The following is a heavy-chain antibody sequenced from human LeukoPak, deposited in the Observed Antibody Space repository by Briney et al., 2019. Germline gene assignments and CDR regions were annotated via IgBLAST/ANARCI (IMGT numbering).Heavy chain of an antibody. Sequence: PSETLSLTCTVSAGSISSRDYYWGGIRESPGKGLEGIGRFCYRWNTYYNPSLKGRVTISVDPSKNHFSLRLSSVTAADTAVYYCSRLTHSYYSDTSGYYPYYYMDVWGEGTTVTVSS. D-gene: IGHD3-22*01. V-gene: IGHV4-39*02. CDR1: AGSISSRDYY. CDR2: FCYRWNT. J-gene: IGHJ6*03. CDR3: SRLTHSYYSDTSGYYPYYYMDV.